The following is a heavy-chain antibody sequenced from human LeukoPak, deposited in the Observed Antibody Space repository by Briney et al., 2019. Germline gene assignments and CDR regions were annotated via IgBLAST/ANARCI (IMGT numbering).Heavy chain of an antibody. J-gene: IGHJ3*01. D-gene: IGHD5-24*01. V-gene: IGHV3-23*01. Sequence: PGGSLRLSCAASGFTFGSYAMNWVRQAPGKGLEWVSVISGSGGTTYYADSVKGRFTISRDNSKNTLSLQMNSLRVEDTAIYYCAKDIQLSTWGLGTMVTVSS. CDR3: AKDIQLST. CDR1: GFTFGSYA. CDR2: ISGSGGTT.